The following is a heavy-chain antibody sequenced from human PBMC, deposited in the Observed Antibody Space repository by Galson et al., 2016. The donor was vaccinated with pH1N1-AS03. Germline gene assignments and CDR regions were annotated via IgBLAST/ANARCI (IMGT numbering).Heavy chain of an antibody. CDR1: GFAFGSYW. J-gene: IGHJ4*02. CDR2: INSDGSFT. V-gene: IGHV3-74*01. D-gene: IGHD3-9*01. Sequence: SLRLSCAASGFAFGSYWMHWVRQAPGKGLVWVSRINSDGSFTSYADAVKGRFTVSRDNAKDTLFLHMSRLRNDDTAVYFCTRGALDIVDYWGQGNLVTVSS. CDR3: TRGALDIVDY.